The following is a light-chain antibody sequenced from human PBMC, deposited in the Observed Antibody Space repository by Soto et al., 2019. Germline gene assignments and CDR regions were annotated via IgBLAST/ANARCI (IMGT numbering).Light chain of an antibody. V-gene: IGKV4-1*01. CDR1: QSVLYRPIKKHY. CDR2: WAS. J-gene: IGKJ1*01. Sequence: DIVMTQSPDSLAVSLGARATINCKSSQSVLYRPIKKHYLAWYQQEAGQPPKLLIYWASTRESGVPDRFSGTGSVTNFSLTISSLQAKDVAVYYCQQYSVTPWTFGRGTRVEIK. CDR3: QQYSVTPWT.